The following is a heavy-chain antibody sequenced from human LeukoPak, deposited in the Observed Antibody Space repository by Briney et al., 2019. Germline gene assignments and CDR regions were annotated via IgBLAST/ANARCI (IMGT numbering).Heavy chain of an antibody. V-gene: IGHV4-34*01. D-gene: IGHD1-1*01. CDR1: GGSFSDYY. CDR2: INRSGST. Sequence: SETLSLTCAVYGGSFSDYYWSRIRQPPGKGLEWIGEINRSGSTNYNPSLKSRVTISVDTSKNQFSLKLSSVTAADTAVYFCARGAPYRGFDPWGQGTLVTVSS. J-gene: IGHJ5*02. CDR3: ARGAPYRGFDP.